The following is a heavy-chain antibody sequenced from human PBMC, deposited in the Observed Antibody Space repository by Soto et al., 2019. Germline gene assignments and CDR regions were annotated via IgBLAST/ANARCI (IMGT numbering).Heavy chain of an antibody. Sequence: GASVKVSCKASGGTFRTSAISWVRQAPGQGLEWMGGIMPVFPRPKYAQNFQGRVTITADKSTSTAYMELSSLRSEDTAVYYCARAVAVAADFDYWGQGTLVTVSS. CDR2: IMPVFPRP. CDR1: GGTFRTSA. J-gene: IGHJ4*02. V-gene: IGHV1-69*06. D-gene: IGHD6-19*01. CDR3: ARAVAVAADFDY.